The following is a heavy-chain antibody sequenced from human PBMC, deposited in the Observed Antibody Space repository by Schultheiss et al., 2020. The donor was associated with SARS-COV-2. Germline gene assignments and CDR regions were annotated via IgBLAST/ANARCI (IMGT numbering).Heavy chain of an antibody. CDR1: GGSISSSSYF. V-gene: IGHV4-39*07. CDR3: ARRSLATFLDYGVDV. Sequence: SQTLSLTCTVSGGSISSSSYFWGWIRQPPGKGLEWIGRIYTSGSTYYNPSLKSRVTISVDTSKNQFSLKLSSVTAADTAVYYCARRSLATFLDYGVDVWGQGTTVTVSS. D-gene: IGHD2-15*01. J-gene: IGHJ6*02. CDR2: IYTSGST.